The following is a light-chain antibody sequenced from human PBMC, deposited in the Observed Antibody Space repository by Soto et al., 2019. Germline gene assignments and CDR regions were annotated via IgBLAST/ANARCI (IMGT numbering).Light chain of an antibody. CDR3: QQRGNWPLT. CDR2: GAS. Sequence: EIVLTQSPGTLSFSPGERATLSCRASQSVSSSYLAWYQQKPGQAPRLLIYGASTRATGIPARFSGSGSGTDFTLTISSLEPEDFAVYYCQQRGNWPLTFGGGTKVDIK. V-gene: IGKV3D-20*02. J-gene: IGKJ4*01. CDR1: QSVSSSY.